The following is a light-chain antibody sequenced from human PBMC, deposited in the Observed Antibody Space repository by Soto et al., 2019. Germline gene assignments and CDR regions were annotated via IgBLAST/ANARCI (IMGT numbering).Light chain of an antibody. CDR2: LAS. Sequence: EIVMTQSPATLSVSPGEGATLSCRASQSVSTNLAWYQHKPGQTPRLLIYLASTRATGIPTRFRGSGSGTEFTLTITSLQSEDFAFYYCQQYNTRPHTFGGGTKVE. CDR3: QQYNTRPHT. J-gene: IGKJ4*01. CDR1: QSVSTN. V-gene: IGKV3-15*01.